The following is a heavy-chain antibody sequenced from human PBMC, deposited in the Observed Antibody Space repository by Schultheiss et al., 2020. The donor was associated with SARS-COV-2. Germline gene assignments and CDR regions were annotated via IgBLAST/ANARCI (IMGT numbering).Heavy chain of an antibody. V-gene: IGHV4-39*07. Sequence: SETLSLTCTVSGGSISSSSYYWSWIRQPPGKGLEWIGEINHSGSTNYNPSLKSRVTISVDTSKNQFSLKLSSVTAADTAVYYCARPLYRGYSYGYGYWGQGTLVTVSS. CDR1: GGSISSSSYY. CDR3: ARPLYRGYSYGYGY. D-gene: IGHD5-18*01. CDR2: INHSGST. J-gene: IGHJ4*02.